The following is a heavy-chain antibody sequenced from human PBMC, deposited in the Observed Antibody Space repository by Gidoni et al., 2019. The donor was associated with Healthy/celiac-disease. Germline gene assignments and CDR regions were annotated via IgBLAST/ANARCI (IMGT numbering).Heavy chain of an antibody. D-gene: IGHD3-22*01. J-gene: IGHJ4*02. CDR3: ARDNYDSSGYYDY. CDR1: GFTFSSYA. V-gene: IGHV3-30-3*01. Sequence: QVQLVESGGGVVQPGRSLRLSCAASGFTFSSYAMHWVRQAPGKGLEWVAVISYDGSNKYYADSVKGRFTISRDNSKNTLYLQMNSLRAEDTAVYYCARDNYDSSGYYDYWGQGTLVTVSS. CDR2: ISYDGSNK.